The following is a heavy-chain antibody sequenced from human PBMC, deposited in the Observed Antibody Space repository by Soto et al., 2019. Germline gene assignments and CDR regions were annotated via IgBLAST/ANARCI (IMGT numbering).Heavy chain of an antibody. J-gene: IGHJ5*02. CDR3: ARDSPLPFHGFDP. Sequence: SETLSLTCTVSGGSISSYYWSWIRQPPGKGLEWIGYIYYSGSTNYNPSLKSRVTISVDTSKNQFSLKLSSVTAADTAVYYCARDSPLPFHGFDPWGQGTLVTVSS. V-gene: IGHV4-59*12. CDR2: IYYSGST. CDR1: GGSISSYY.